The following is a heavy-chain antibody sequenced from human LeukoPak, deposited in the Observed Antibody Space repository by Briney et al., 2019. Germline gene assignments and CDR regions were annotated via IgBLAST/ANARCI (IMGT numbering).Heavy chain of an antibody. V-gene: IGHV1-18*01. CDR1: GYTFTSYG. D-gene: IGHD3-3*01. Sequence: AASVKVSCKASGYTFTSYGISRVRQAPGQGLEWMGWISAYNGNTNYAQKLQGRVTMTTDTSTSTAYMELRSLRSDDTAVYYCARALSEPYYDFWSGPPAYYFDYWGQGTLVTVSS. CDR3: ARALSEPYYDFWSGPPAYYFDY. CDR2: ISAYNGNT. J-gene: IGHJ4*02.